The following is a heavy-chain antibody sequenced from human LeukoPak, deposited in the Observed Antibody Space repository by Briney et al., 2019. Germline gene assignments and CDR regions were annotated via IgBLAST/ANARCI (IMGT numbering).Heavy chain of an antibody. CDR2: IGNSGGST. Sequence: GGSLRLSCAASGFAFSSYWMHWVRQAPGKGLEWVSVIGNSGGSTYYADSVKGRFSISRDNSKNTLYLQMNSLRAEDTAVYYCAKVNPDSSGFYSPFDYWGQGTLVTVSS. V-gene: IGHV3-23*01. CDR1: GFAFSSYW. J-gene: IGHJ4*02. D-gene: IGHD3-22*01. CDR3: AKVNPDSSGFYSPFDY.